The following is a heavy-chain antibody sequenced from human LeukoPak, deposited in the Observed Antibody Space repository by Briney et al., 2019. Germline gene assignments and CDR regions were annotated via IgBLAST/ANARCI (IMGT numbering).Heavy chain of an antibody. Sequence: ASVKVSCKASGYTFTSNYIHWVRQAPGQGLEWMGMIYPRDGSTSYAQKFQGRGTVTRDTSTSTVHMELSGLRSEGTAVYYCARDQEGFDYWGQGTLVTVSS. J-gene: IGHJ4*02. CDR2: IYPRDGST. CDR3: ARDQEGFDY. V-gene: IGHV1-46*01. CDR1: GYTFTSNY.